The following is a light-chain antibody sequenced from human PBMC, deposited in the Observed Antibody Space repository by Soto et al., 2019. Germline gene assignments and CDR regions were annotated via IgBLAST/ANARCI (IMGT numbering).Light chain of an antibody. Sequence: DIVLTQSPDSLAVSLGERATINCNSSQSVLSTSNNKNYFAWYQQKPGQPPKLLIYWASTRESGVPDRFSGSGSGTDFTLTISSLQAEDVALYYCQQYYSTLLTFGGGTKV. J-gene: IGKJ4*01. CDR1: QSVLSTSNNKNY. CDR2: WAS. V-gene: IGKV4-1*01. CDR3: QQYYSTLLT.